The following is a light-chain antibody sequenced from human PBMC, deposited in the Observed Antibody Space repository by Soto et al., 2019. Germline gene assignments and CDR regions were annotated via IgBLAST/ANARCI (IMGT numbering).Light chain of an antibody. Sequence: QAVVTQEPSLTVSPGGTVTLTCGSSTGAVTSGHYPYWFQQKPGQAPRTLIYDTNNRHSWTPARFSGSLLGGKAALTLSGAQPEDEAEYYCLLSYSGDYVVFGGGTKLTVL. CDR2: DTN. CDR1: TGAVTSGHY. V-gene: IGLV7-46*01. CDR3: LLSYSGDYVV. J-gene: IGLJ2*01.